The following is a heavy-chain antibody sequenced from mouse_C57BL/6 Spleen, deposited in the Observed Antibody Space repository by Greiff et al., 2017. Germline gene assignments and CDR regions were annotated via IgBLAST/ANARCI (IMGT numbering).Heavy chain of an antibody. D-gene: IGHD2-1*01. CDR3: ARTVHLLYYAMDY. J-gene: IGHJ4*01. CDR2: IYPGDGDT. V-gene: IGHV1-82*01. CDR1: GYAFSSSW. Sequence: QVQLQQSGPELVKPGASVKISCKASGYAFSSSWMNWVKQRPGKGLEWIGRIYPGDGDTNYNGKFKGKATLTADKSSSTAYMRLSSLTSEDSAVYFCARTVHLLYYAMDYWGQGTSVTVSS.